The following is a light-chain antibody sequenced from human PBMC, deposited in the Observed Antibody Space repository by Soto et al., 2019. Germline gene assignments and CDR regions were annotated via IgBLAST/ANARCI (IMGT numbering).Light chain of an antibody. CDR3: AAWDDSLSGWV. Sequence: QSVLTQPPSASGTPGQRVTIACAGSSSNIGSKYVYWYQQLPGTAPKLLIYRNNQRPSGVPDRVPGSTSGTSAFLAISGLRSEDEADYYCAAWDDSLSGWVFGGGTKVTVL. J-gene: IGLJ3*02. CDR1: SSNIGSKY. CDR2: RNN. V-gene: IGLV1-47*01.